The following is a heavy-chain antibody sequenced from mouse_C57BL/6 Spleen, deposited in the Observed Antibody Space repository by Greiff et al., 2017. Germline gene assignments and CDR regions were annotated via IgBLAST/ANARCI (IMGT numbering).Heavy chain of an antibody. D-gene: IGHD2-1*01. CDR2: IDPETGGT. CDR1: GYTFTDYE. CDR3: TRGGIYYGNYPSY. J-gene: IGHJ3*01. V-gene: IGHV1-15*01. Sequence: QVQLKQSGAELVRPGASVTLSCKASGYTFTDYEMHWVKQTPVHGLEWIGAIDPETGGTAYNQKFKGKAILTADKSSSTAYMELRSLTSEDSAVYYCTRGGIYYGNYPSYWGQGTLVTVSA.